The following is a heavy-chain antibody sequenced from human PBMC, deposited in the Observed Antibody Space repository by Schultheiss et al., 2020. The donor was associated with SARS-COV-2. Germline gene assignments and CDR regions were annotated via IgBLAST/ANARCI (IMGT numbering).Heavy chain of an antibody. Sequence: SETLSLTCTVSGGSISSGGYYWSWIRQPPGKGLEWIGEINHSGSTNYNPSLKSRVTISVDTSKNQFSLKLSSVTAADTAVYYCARGGDDSSGYYPSPFDYWGQGTLVTVSS. V-gene: IGHV4-39*07. D-gene: IGHD3-22*01. CDR2: INHSGST. CDR3: ARGGDDSSGYYPSPFDY. J-gene: IGHJ4*02. CDR1: GGSISSGGYY.